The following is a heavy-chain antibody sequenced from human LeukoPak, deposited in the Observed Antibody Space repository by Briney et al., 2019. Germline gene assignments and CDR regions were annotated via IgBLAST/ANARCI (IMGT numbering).Heavy chain of an antibody. V-gene: IGHV4-34*01. J-gene: IGHJ5*02. Sequence: KPSETLSLTCAVYGGSFSGYYWSWLRQPPGKGLEWIGEINHSGSTNYNPSLKSRVTISVDTSKNQFSLKLSSVTAADTAVYYCARNKHRNWFDPWGQGTLVTVSS. CDR3: ARNKHRNWFDP. CDR2: INHSGST. D-gene: IGHD1/OR15-1a*01. CDR1: GGSFSGYY.